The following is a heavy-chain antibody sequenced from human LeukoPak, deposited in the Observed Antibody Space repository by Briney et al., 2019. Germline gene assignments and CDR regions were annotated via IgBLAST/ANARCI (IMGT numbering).Heavy chain of an antibody. CDR1: GYTFTSYA. CDR3: ARDALPWFGVTTYNWFDP. CDR2: ISAYNGNT. Sequence: ASVKVSCKASGYTFTSYAISWVRQAPGQGLEWMGWISAYNGNTNYAQKLQGRVTMTTDTSTSTAYMELRSLRSDDTAVYYCARDALPWFGVTTYNWFDPWGQGTLVTVSS. V-gene: IGHV1-18*01. J-gene: IGHJ5*02. D-gene: IGHD4-17*01.